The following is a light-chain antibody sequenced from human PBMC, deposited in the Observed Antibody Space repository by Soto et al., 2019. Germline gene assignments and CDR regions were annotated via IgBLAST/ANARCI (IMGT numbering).Light chain of an antibody. Sequence: QSVLTQPPSASGTPGQRVTISCSGSRSNIGNNAVSWYQQFPGTAPKLLIYNNNQRPSGVPGGFSGSKSGTSASLAISGFQSEDEAEYYCATWDDSLNARGVFGGGTKVTVL. CDR1: RSNIGNNA. CDR3: ATWDDSLNARGV. V-gene: IGLV1-44*01. J-gene: IGLJ3*02. CDR2: NNN.